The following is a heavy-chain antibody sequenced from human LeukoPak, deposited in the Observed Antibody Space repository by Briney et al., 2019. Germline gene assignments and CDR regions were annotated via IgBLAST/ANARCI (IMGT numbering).Heavy chain of an antibody. V-gene: IGHV1-69*05. CDR3: ARVLPSGFLQD. CDR1: GGTFSSYT. CDR2: IIPIFGTA. Sequence: SVRVSCKASGGTFSSYTISWVRQAPGQGLEWMGRIIPIFGTANYAQKFQGRVTITTDESTSTAYMELSSLRSEDTAVYYCARVLPSGFLQDWGQGTLVTVSS. J-gene: IGHJ4*02. D-gene: IGHD3-10*01.